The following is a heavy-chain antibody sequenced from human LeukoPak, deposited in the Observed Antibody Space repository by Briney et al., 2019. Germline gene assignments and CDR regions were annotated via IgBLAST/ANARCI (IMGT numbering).Heavy chain of an antibody. CDR3: ARDPWTRGQQLDY. Sequence: GGSLRLSCAASGFTFSSYSMNRVRQAPGKGLEWVSSISSSSSYIYYADSVKGRFTISRDNAKNSLYLQMNSLRAEDTAVYYCARDPWTRGQQLDYWGQGTLVTVSS. J-gene: IGHJ4*02. V-gene: IGHV3-21*01. CDR2: ISSSSSYI. CDR1: GFTFSSYS. D-gene: IGHD6-13*01.